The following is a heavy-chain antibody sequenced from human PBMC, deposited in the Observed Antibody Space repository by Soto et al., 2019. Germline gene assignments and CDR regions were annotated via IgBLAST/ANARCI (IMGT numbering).Heavy chain of an antibody. V-gene: IGHV5-51*01. Sequence: GESLKISCKGSGYSFTSYWIGWVRQMPGKGLEWMGIIYPGDSDTRYSPSFEGQVSISADKSISTAYLQWSSLKASDTAMYYCARQKYNYDSRGSIRAQRTLVTGSS. CDR2: IYPGDSDT. J-gene: IGHJ4*02. CDR3: ARQKYNYDSRGSI. D-gene: IGHD3-22*01. CDR1: GYSFTSYW.